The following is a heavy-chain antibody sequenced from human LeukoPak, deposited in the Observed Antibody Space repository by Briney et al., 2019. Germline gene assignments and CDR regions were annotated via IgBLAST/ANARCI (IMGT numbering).Heavy chain of an antibody. CDR1: GFTFSSYG. CDR2: ISYDGSNK. CDR3: AKDLITGARYCGGDCYSFG. V-gene: IGHV3-33*05. D-gene: IGHD2-21*02. Sequence: AGTLRLSCAASGFTFSSYGMHWVCQAPGKGLEWVAVISYDGSNKYYADSVKGRFTISRDNSKNTLYLEMNSLRAEDTAVYYCAKDLITGARYCGGDCYSFGWGQGTLVTVSS. J-gene: IGHJ4*02.